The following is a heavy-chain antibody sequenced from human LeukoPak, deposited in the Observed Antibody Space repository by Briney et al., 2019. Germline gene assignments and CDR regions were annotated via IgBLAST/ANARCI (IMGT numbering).Heavy chain of an antibody. J-gene: IGHJ4*02. CDR3: ARGVVVPAATGFAGFDY. CDR1: GFTFSSYG. Sequence: GGSLRLSCAAPGFTFSSYGVHWVRQAPGKGLEWVAVIWYDGSNKYYADSVKGRFTISRDNSKNTLYLQMNSLRAEDTAVYYCARGVVVPAATGFAGFDYWGQGTLVTVSS. CDR2: IWYDGSNK. V-gene: IGHV3-33*01. D-gene: IGHD2-2*01.